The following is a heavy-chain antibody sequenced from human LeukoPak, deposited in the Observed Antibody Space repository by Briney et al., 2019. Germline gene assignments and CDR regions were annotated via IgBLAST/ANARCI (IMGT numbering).Heavy chain of an antibody. CDR1: GGSFSGYY. J-gene: IGHJ4*02. CDR2: INHSGST. V-gene: IGHV4-34*01. D-gene: IGHD4-23*01. Sequence: SETLSLTCAVYGGSFSGYYWSWIRQPPGKGLEWIGEINHSGSTNYNPSLKSRVTISVDTSKNQFSLKLSSVTAADTAVYYCARRGGPRVVTFDYWGQGTLVTVSS. CDR3: ARRGGPRVVTFDY.